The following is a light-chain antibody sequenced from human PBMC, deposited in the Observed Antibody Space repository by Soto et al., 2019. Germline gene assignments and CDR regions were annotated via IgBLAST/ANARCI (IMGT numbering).Light chain of an antibody. J-gene: IGLJ1*01. CDR2: GNS. Sequence: QAVVTQPPSVSGAPGQRVTISCTGSSSNIGAGYDVHWCQQLPGTAPKLLIYGNSNRPSGVPDRFSGSKSGTSASLAITGLQAEDEADYYCQSYDSSLSGSDVFGTGTKLTVL. V-gene: IGLV1-40*01. CDR1: SSNIGAGYD. CDR3: QSYDSSLSGSDV.